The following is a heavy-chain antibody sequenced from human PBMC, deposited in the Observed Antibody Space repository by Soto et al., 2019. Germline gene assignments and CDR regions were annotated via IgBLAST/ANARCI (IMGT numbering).Heavy chain of an antibody. CDR1: GFTFSDDG. Sequence: QVQLVESGGGVVQPGRSLRLSCAAYGFTFSDDGMHWVRQAPGKGLAWVAVIWYDGSNKYYADSVKGRFTISRDNSKKTLYLQMNRLRAEDTVVYYCARPYYHFWSCYGASYYYGMDVWVQGTADTVS. D-gene: IGHD3-3*01. V-gene: IGHV3-33*01. CDR3: ARPYYHFWSCYGASYYYGMDV. CDR2: IWYDGSNK. J-gene: IGHJ6*02.